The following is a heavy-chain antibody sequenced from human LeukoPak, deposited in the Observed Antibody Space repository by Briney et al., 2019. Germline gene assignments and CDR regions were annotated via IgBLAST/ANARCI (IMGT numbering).Heavy chain of an antibody. CDR2: IKQDGSVQ. CDR1: GFTFENYW. V-gene: IGHV3-7*01. Sequence: GGSLRLSCVASGFTFENYWMSWIRQAPGKGPEWVAHIKQDGSVQHYLASVKGRFTISRDNAKNSTVLQMSSLRADDTAVYYCARWVGVTDYWGQGTLVTVSS. D-gene: IGHD3-16*01. J-gene: IGHJ4*02. CDR3: ARWVGVTDY.